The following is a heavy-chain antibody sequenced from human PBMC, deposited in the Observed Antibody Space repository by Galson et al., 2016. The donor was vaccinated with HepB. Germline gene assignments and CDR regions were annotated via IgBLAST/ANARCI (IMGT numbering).Heavy chain of an antibody. CDR3: AKPLSNDILRGSGLHV. V-gene: IGHV3-33*06. D-gene: IGHD2-8*01. J-gene: IGHJ6*02. CDR2: IWHDGSSE. CDR1: GFSFKDYG. Sequence: SLRLSCAASGFSFKDYGMHWVRQAPGKGLQWLGIIWHDGSSEYYSDSVKGRFTISRDNSKNMLYLHMSSLSPEDTAVYFCAKPLSNDILRGSGLHVWGRGTTVTVSS.